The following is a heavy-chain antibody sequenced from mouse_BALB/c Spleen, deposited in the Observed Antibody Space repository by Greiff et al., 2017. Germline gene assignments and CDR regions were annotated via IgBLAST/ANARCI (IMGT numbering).Heavy chain of an antibody. Sequence: EVKLMESGGGLVKPGGSLKLSCAASGFTFSSYTMSWVRQTPEKRLEWVATISSGGSYTYYPDSVKGRFTISRDNAKNTLYLQMSSLKSEDTAMYYCTRGLLRPRYFDYWGQGTTLTVSS. CDR1: GFTFSSYT. CDR3: TRGLLRPRYFDY. V-gene: IGHV5-6-4*01. CDR2: ISSGGSYT. D-gene: IGHD1-2*01. J-gene: IGHJ2*01.